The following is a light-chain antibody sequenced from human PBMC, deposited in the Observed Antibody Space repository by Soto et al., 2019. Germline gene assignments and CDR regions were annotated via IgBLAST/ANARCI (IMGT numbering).Light chain of an antibody. Sequence: EIVMTQSPATLSVSPGERATLSCRARQSVRSSFLAWYQQKPGQAPSLLIYGASARATGIPARFSVSGSGTEFTLTINSLQSEDFAVYYCQQYSNWPLTFGGGTKVDIK. V-gene: IGKV3-15*01. CDR1: QSVRSS. CDR2: GAS. CDR3: QQYSNWPLT. J-gene: IGKJ4*01.